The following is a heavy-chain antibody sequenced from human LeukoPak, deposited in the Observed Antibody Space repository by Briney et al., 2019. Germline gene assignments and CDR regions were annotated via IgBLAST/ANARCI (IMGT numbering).Heavy chain of an antibody. J-gene: IGHJ4*02. CDR2: INHSGST. V-gene: IGHV4-34*01. Sequence: PSETLSLTCAVYGGSFSGYYWSWIRQPPGKGLEWIGEINHSGSTNYNPSLKSRVTISVDTSKNQFSLKLSSVTAADTAVYYCARGFASHPSVSIAARPPFDYWGQGTLVTVSS. D-gene: IGHD6-6*01. CDR3: ARGFASHPSVSIAARPPFDY. CDR1: GGSFSGYY.